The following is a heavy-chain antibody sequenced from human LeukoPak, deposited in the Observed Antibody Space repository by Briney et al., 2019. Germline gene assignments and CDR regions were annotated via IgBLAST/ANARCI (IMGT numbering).Heavy chain of an antibody. D-gene: IGHD1-26*01. Sequence: GGSLRLSCAASGFTFSSYWMSWVRQAPGKGLEWVANIKQDGSEKYYVDSVKGRFTISRDNAKNTLYLQMNSLRAEDTAVYYYAREGAIVGAIYFDYWGQGTLVTVSS. CDR3: AREGAIVGAIYFDY. CDR2: IKQDGSEK. V-gene: IGHV3-7*01. CDR1: GFTFSSYW. J-gene: IGHJ4*02.